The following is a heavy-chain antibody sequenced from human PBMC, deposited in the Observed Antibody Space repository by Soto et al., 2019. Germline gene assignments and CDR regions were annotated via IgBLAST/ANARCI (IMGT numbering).Heavy chain of an antibody. Sequence: EVQLLESGGGLVQPGGSLRLSCAASGFTFSSYAMSWVRQAPGKGLEWVSAISGSGGSTYYADSVKGRFTISRDNSKNTLYLQXNXLRAEXTAVYXCXXXXXXXXYGSGSQNWFDPWGQGTLVTVSS. D-gene: IGHD3-10*01. CDR1: GFTFSSYA. J-gene: IGHJ5*02. CDR2: ISGSGGST. CDR3: XXXXXXXXYGSGSQNWFDP. V-gene: IGHV3-23*01.